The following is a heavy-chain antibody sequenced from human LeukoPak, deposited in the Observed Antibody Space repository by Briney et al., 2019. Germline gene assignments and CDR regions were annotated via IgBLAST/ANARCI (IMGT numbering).Heavy chain of an antibody. CDR2: IIPIFGTA. CDR1: GYTFTSYA. D-gene: IGHD6-13*01. CDR3: ARGVGSRIAAALYY. Sequence: SVKVSCKASGYTFTSYAMHWVRQAPGQRLEWMGGIIPIFGTANYAQKFQGRVTITTDESTSTAYMELSSLRSEDTAVYYCARGVGSRIAAALYYWGQGTLVTVSS. V-gene: IGHV1-69*05. J-gene: IGHJ4*02.